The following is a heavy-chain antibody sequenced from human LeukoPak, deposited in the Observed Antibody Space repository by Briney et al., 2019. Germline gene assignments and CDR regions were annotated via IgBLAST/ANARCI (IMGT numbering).Heavy chain of an antibody. CDR3: ARWKHITMIDDAFDI. D-gene: IGHD3-22*01. CDR1: GYTFTVYY. V-gene: IGHV1-2*02. Sequence: ASVKVSCKASGYTFTVYYMHWVRQAPGQGLEWMGWINPNSGGTNSAQKFQGRVTMTRDTSISTAYMELSRLRSDDTAVYYCARWKHITMIDDAFDIWGQGTMVTVSS. J-gene: IGHJ3*02. CDR2: INPNSGGT.